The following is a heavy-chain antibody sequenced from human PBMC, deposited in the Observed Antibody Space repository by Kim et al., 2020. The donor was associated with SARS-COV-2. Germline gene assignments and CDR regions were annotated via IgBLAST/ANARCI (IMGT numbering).Heavy chain of an antibody. V-gene: IGHV4-59*01. Sequence: SETLSLTCTVSGGSISSYYWSWIRQPPGKGLEWIGYIYYSGSTNYNPSLKSRVTISVDTSKNQFSLKLSSVTAADTAVYYCARGDYQLLGYWGQGTLVTVSS. CDR1: GGSISSYY. CDR2: IYYSGST. J-gene: IGHJ4*02. D-gene: IGHD2-2*01. CDR3: ARGDYQLLGY.